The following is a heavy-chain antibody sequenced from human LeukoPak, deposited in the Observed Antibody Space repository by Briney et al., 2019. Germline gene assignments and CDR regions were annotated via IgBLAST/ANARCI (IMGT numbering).Heavy chain of an antibody. CDR3: ARHPPGYYDSRYYWYFDL. Sequence: SETLSLTCTVSGGSISSYYWSWIRQPPGKGLEWIGYIYYSGSTNFNPSLKSRVTISVDTSKNQFSLKLSSVTAADTAVYYCARHPPGYYDSRYYWYFDLWGRGTLVTVSS. D-gene: IGHD3-22*01. V-gene: IGHV4-59*08. CDR1: GGSISSYY. J-gene: IGHJ2*01. CDR2: IYYSGST.